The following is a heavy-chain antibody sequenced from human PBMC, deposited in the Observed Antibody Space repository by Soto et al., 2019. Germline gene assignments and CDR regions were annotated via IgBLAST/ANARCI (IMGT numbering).Heavy chain of an antibody. V-gene: IGHV4-31*03. J-gene: IGHJ4*02. CDR1: GGSISSGGYY. CDR2: IYYSGST. CDR3: ARDSGYCSGGSCYPTHFDY. Sequence: QVQLQESGPGLVEPSQTLSLTCTVSGGSISSGGYYWSWIRQHPGKGLEWIGYIYYSGSTYYNPSLKRRITKSVETSENQFSLKLSSVTAADTAVYYCARDSGYCSGGSCYPTHFDYWGQGTLVTVSS. D-gene: IGHD2-15*01.